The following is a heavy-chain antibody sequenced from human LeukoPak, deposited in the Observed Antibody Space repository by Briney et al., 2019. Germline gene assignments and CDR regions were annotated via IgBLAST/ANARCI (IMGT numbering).Heavy chain of an antibody. Sequence: QPGGSLRLSCAVSGFTFSRNAMNWVRQAPGKGLERVASISGNGLGTYYADSVKGRFNISRDNSKNTLYLHMESLRTEDTAVYYCAKDANYFDSGSYLIPFDFWGQGTRVTVSS. CDR1: GFTFSRNA. CDR2: ISGNGLGT. J-gene: IGHJ4*02. CDR3: AKDANYFDSGSYLIPFDF. V-gene: IGHV3-23*01. D-gene: IGHD1-26*01.